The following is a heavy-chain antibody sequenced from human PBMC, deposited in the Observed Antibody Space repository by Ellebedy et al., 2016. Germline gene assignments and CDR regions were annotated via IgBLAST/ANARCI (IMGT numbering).Heavy chain of an antibody. CDR2: ISYDGNHA. J-gene: IGHJ4*02. D-gene: IGHD1-26*01. V-gene: IGHV3-30*03. Sequence: GGSLRLXXVASGFTFSDYGVHWVRQAPGKGLEWVAVISYDGNHADYLDSVKGRFTISRDNSKNTVYLQMNSLRGDDTAVYYCARDSTVGGGSPNADRYFESWGQGTLVTVSS. CDR3: ARDSTVGGGSPNADRYFES. CDR1: GFTFSDYG.